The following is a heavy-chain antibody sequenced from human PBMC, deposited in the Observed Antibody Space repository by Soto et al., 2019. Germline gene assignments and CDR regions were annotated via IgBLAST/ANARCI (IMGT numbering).Heavy chain of an antibody. J-gene: IGHJ6*03. CDR3: ARDRPDCSSTSCSLYYYYYYTDV. D-gene: IGHD2-2*01. CDR1: GGTFSSYT. V-gene: IGHV1-69*08. Sequence: QVQLVQSGAEVKKPGSSVKVSCKASGGTFSSYTISWVRQAPGQGLEWMGRIIPILGIANYAQKFQGRVTITADKSTSTAYMELSSLRSEDTAVYYCARDRPDCSSTSCSLYYYYYYTDVWGKGTTVTVSS. CDR2: IIPILGIA.